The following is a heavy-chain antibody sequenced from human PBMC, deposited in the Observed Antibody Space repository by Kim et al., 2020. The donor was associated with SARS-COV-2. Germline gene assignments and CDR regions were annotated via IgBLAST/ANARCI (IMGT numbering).Heavy chain of an antibody. CDR2: ISGDGGST. CDR1: GFTFDDYA. V-gene: IGHV3-43*02. D-gene: IGHD1-26*01. J-gene: IGHJ3*02. Sequence: GGSLRLSCAASGFTFDDYAMHWVRQAPGKGLEWVSLISGDGGSTYYADSVKGRFTISRDNSKNSLYLQMNSLRTEDTALYYCAKDIPPYSGSYYDAFDIWGQGTMVTVSS. CDR3: AKDIPPYSGSYYDAFDI.